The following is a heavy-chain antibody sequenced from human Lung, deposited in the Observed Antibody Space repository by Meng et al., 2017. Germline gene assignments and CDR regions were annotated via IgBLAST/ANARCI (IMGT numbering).Heavy chain of an antibody. J-gene: IGHJ5*02. Sequence: QVQLQQWGAGLLKPSETLSLPCGANGGSFSAYYCSWIRQPPGKGREWIGEISHSGSTNYNPSLKSRVTISVDTSKNQFSLQLTSVTAADTAMYYCTRAPLPAGRGLKNWFEPWGQGTLVTVSS. CDR2: ISHSGST. V-gene: IGHV4-34*01. D-gene: IGHD2-2*01. CDR3: TRAPLPAGRGLKNWFEP. CDR1: GGSFSAYY.